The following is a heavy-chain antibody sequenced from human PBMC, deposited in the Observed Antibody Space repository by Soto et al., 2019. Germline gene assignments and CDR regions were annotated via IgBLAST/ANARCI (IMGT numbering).Heavy chain of an antibody. CDR2: IYHSGST. D-gene: IGHD1-26*01. CDR1: GGSISSGGYS. J-gene: IGHJ4*02. V-gene: IGHV4-30-2*01. Sequence: QLQLQEYGSGLVKPSQTLSLTCAVSGGSISSGGYSWIWIRQPPGKGLEWIGYIYHSGSTYYNPSPKSRVTISVDRSTNQFSLKLSSVTAADTAVYYCARVPLLWGQGTLVTVSS. CDR3: ARVPLL.